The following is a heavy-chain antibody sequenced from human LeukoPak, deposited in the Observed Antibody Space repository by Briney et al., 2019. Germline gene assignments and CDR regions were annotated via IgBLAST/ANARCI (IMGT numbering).Heavy chain of an antibody. CDR1: GGSISSSSYY. CDR3: ARERLDYGDYQHGMDV. D-gene: IGHD4-17*01. CDR2: IYYSGST. V-gene: IGHV4-39*02. Sequence: SETLSLTCTVSGGSISSSSYYWGWIRQPPGKGLEWIGSIYYSGSTYYNPSLKSRVTISVDTSKNQFPLKLSSVTAADTAVYYCARERLDYGDYQHGMDVWGQGTTVTVSS. J-gene: IGHJ6*02.